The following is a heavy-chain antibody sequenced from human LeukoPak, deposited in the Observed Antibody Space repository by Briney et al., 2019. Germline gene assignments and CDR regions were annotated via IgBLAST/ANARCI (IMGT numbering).Heavy chain of an antibody. V-gene: IGHV3-33*01. Sequence: GGSLRLSCVASGFPLSSYGMHWVHQAPGRGLEWVAVIWYDGSNKYYADSMKGRFTISRDNSKNTLYLQMNSLRAEDTGVYYCARAVGPFDYWGQGTLVTVSS. D-gene: IGHD1-26*01. J-gene: IGHJ4*02. CDR1: GFPLSSYG. CDR2: IWYDGSNK. CDR3: ARAVGPFDY.